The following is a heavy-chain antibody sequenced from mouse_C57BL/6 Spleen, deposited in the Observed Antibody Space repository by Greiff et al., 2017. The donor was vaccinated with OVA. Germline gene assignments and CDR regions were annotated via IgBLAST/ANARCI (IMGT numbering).Heavy chain of an antibody. CDR2: IYPGDGDT. J-gene: IGHJ1*03. D-gene: IGHD2-1*01. Sequence: VQLQQSGPELVKPGASVKISCKASGYAFSSSWMNWVKQRPGKGLEWIGRIYPGDGDTNYNGKFKGKATLTADKSSSTAYMQLSSLTSEDAAVYFGAGYGNLGYFDVWGTGTTVTVSS. CDR1: GYAFSSSW. V-gene: IGHV1-82*01. CDR3: AGYGNLGYFDV.